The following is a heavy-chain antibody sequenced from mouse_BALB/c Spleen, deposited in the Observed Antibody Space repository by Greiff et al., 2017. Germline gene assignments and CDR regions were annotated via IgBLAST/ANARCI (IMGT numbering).Heavy chain of an antibody. D-gene: IGHD1-1*01. J-gene: IGHJ4*01. CDR2: IYPSDSYT. V-gene: IGHV1-69*02. CDR3: TRKGLLRGAMDY. Sequence: QVQLQQPGAELVRPGASVKLSCKASGYTFTSYWINWVKQRPGQGLEWIGNIYPSDSYTNYNQKFKDKATLTVDKSSSTAYMQLSSPTSEDSAVYYYTRKGLLRGAMDYWGQGTSVTVSS. CDR1: GYTFTSYW.